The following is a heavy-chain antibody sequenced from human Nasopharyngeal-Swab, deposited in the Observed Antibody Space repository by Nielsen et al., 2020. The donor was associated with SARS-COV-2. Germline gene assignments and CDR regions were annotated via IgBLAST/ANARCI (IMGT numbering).Heavy chain of an antibody. CDR1: GFTFTLYT. CDR2: ISSTGDYI. J-gene: IGHJ4*02. D-gene: IGHD6-19*01. CDR3: VRGRRDWYEGGFDN. Sequence: GESLKISCAASGFTFTLYTMNWVRQAPGKGLEWVSAISSTGDYIYYAASVKGRFTISRDNVKNSVFLQISSLRDEDTAVYYCVRGRRDWYEGGFDNWGQGTLVTVSS. V-gene: IGHV3-21*01.